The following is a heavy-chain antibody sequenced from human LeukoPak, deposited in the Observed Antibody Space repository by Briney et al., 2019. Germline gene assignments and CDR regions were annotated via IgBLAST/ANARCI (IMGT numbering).Heavy chain of an antibody. J-gene: IGHJ4*02. CDR3: ARDPVSSGWSLYYFDY. D-gene: IGHD6-19*01. CDR1: GFTFSSYG. CDR2: MRYDENNK. V-gene: IGHV3-30*02. Sequence: GGSLRLSCAASGFTFSSYGMHWARQAPGKGLECVAFMRYDENNKYYADSVKGRFTISRDNSKNTLYLQMNSLRAEDTAVYYCARDPVSSGWSLYYFDYWGQGTLVTVSS.